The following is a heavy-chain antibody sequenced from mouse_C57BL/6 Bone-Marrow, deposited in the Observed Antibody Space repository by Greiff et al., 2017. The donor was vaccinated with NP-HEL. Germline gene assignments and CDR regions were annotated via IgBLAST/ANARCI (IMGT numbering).Heavy chain of an antibody. CDR2: ISDGGSYT. D-gene: IGHD1-1*01. CDR3: ARDCYGRAWFAY. CDR1: GFTFSSYA. V-gene: IGHV5-4*03. Sequence: EVMLVESGGGLVKPGGSLKLSCAASGFTFSSYAMSWVRQTPEKRLEWVATISDGGSYTYYPDNVKGRFTISRDNAKNNLYLQMSHLKSEDTAMYYCARDCYGRAWFAYWGQGTLVTVSA. J-gene: IGHJ3*01.